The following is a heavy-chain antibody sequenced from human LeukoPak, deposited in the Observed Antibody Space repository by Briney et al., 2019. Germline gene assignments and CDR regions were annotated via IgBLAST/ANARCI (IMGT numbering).Heavy chain of an antibody. Sequence: PSETLSLTCTVSGGSTSRSSYYWGWVRQPPGKGLEWIGSIYYSGSTYYNPSLKSRVTISVDTSKNQFSLKLSSVTAADTAVYYCARITYGAGTYYEYFDSWGQGTLVTVSS. CDR3: ARITYGAGTYYEYFDS. V-gene: IGHV4-39*01. J-gene: IGHJ4*02. CDR1: GGSTSRSSYY. CDR2: IYYSGST. D-gene: IGHD3-10*01.